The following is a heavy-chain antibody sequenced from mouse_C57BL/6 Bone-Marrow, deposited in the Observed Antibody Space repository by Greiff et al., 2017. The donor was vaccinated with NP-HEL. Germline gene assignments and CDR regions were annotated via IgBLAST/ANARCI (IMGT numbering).Heavy chain of an antibody. D-gene: IGHD1-1*01. CDR3: ARDYYGGAMDD. CDR1: GFSLTSYG. V-gene: IGHV2-6*01. J-gene: IGHJ4*01. Sequence: VKLVESGPGLVAPSQSLSITCTVSGFSLTSYGVDWVRQSPGKGLEWLGVIWGVGSTNYNSALKSRLSISKDNSKSQVFLKRNSLQTDDTAMYYCARDYYGGAMDDWGQGTSVTVSS. CDR2: IWGVGST.